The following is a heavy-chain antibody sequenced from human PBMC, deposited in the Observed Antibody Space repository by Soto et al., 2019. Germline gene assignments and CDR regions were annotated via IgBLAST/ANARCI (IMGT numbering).Heavy chain of an antibody. CDR3: AKEKGDLRYYYYGMDV. Sequence: QVQLVESGGGVVQPGRSVRLSCAASGFTFSSYGMHWVRQAPGKGLEWVAVISYDGSNKYYADSVKGRFTISRDNSKNPLYLQMNSLRAEDTAVYYCAKEKGDLRYYYYGMDVWGQGTTVTVSS. CDR2: ISYDGSNK. CDR1: GFTFSSYG. J-gene: IGHJ6*02. D-gene: IGHD3-16*01. V-gene: IGHV3-30*18.